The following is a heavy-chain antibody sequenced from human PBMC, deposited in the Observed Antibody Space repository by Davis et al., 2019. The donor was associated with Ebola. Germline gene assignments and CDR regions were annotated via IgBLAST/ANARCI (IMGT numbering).Heavy chain of an antibody. J-gene: IGHJ6*02. CDR1: GYIFTRYY. Sequence: ASSVNVSCKPSGYIFTRYYIHWVRQAPGEGLEWVGWINGGNGDTKCSQKFQGRVTFTRDASASTAYMELSSLRSEDTAMYYCARDEDVWGQGTTVTVSS. CDR2: INGGNGDT. V-gene: IGHV1-3*01. CDR3: ARDEDV.